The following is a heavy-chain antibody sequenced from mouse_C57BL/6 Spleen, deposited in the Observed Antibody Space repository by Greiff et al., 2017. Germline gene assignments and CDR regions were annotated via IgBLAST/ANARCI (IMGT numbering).Heavy chain of an antibody. CDR1: GFSLTSYG. CDR2: IWRGGST. J-gene: IGHJ3*01. V-gene: IGHV2-5*01. D-gene: IGHD3-2*02. CDR3: ARPDSSGSSWFAY. Sequence: VQLQQSGPGLVQPSQSLSITCTVSGFSLTSYGVHWVRQSPGKGLEWLGVIWRGGSTDYNAAFMSRLSITKDNSKSQVFFKMNSLQADDTAIYYCARPDSSGSSWFAYWGQGTLVTVSA.